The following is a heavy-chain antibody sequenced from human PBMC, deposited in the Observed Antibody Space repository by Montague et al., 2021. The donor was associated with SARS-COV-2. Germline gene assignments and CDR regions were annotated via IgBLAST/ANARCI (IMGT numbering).Heavy chain of an antibody. J-gene: IGHJ1*01. CDR2: VYNNGIT. V-gene: IGHV4-39*01. Sequence: SETLSLTCNVSGDSITNTRYYWGWIRQAPGRPLEWIGSVYNNGITYYNPSLRSRVFISIDTSKSQFSLNLSSVTAADTAVYYCARHVSGSLTHFHHWGQGSLVTVSS. CDR1: GDSITNTRYY. CDR3: ARHVSGSLTHFHH. D-gene: IGHD1-26*01.